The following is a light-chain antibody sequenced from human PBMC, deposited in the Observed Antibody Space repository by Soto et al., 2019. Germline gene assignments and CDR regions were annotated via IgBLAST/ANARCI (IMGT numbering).Light chain of an antibody. J-gene: IGKJ1*01. V-gene: IGKV3-15*01. CDR3: QQYDNWPRT. CDR2: GAS. Sequence: EIVMTQSPSTLSVSPWERSTLSFRASQSVTTNLAWYQHKPGQAPRLLIYGASTRATGVPARFSGSGSGTEFTLTISGLQSEDFAVYYCQQYDNWPRTFGQGTKVDI. CDR1: QSVTTN.